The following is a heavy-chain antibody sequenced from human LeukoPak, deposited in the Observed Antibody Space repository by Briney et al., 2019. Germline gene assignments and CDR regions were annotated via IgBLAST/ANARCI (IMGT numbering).Heavy chain of an antibody. CDR1: GFTFISYG. V-gene: IGHV3-30*02. J-gene: IGHJ5*02. CDR2: IRYDGSNK. Sequence: PGGSLRLSCAASGFTFISYGMHWVRQAPGKGLEWVAFIRYDGSNKYYADSVKGRFTISRDNSKNTLYLQMNSLRAEDTAVYYCAKDDYSIDWFDPWGQGTLVTVSS. D-gene: IGHD4-11*01. CDR3: AKDDYSIDWFDP.